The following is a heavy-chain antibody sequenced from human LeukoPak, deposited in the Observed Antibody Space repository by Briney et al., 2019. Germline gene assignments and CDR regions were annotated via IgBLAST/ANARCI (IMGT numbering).Heavy chain of an antibody. V-gene: IGHV3-48*01. CDR2: ISSSSSTI. D-gene: IGHD6-13*01. CDR3: ARGAAAGRREFDY. Sequence: GGSLRLSCAASGFTFSSYSMNWVRQAPGKGLEWVSYISSSSSTIYYADSVKGRFTIPRDNAKNSLYLQMNSLRAEDTAVYYCARGAAAGRREFDYWGQGTLVTVSS. J-gene: IGHJ4*02. CDR1: GFTFSSYS.